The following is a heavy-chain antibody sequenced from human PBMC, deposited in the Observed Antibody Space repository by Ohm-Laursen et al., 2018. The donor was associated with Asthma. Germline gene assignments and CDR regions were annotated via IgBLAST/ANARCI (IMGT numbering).Heavy chain of an antibody. CDR3: ARDEDYYDSSDAFDI. V-gene: IGHV3-30*03. D-gene: IGHD3-22*01. J-gene: IGHJ3*02. Sequence: SLRLSCAAFGFTFSSYGMHWVRQAPGKGLEWVAVISYDGSNKYYADSVKGRFTISRDNSKNTLYLQMNSLRAEDTAVYYCARDEDYYDSSDAFDIWGQGTMVTVSS. CDR2: ISYDGSNK. CDR1: GFTFSSYG.